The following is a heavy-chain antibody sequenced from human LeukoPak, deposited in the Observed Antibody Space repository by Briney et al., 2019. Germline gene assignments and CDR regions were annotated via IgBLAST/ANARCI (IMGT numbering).Heavy chain of an antibody. Sequence: ASVKVSCKASGYTFTSYGISWVRQAPGQGLEWMGWISAYNGNTNYAQKLQGRVTMTTDTSTSTAYMELGSLRSDDTAVYYCARDHYYDSSGYTRSADYWGQGTLVTVSS. CDR1: GYTFTSYG. D-gene: IGHD3-22*01. J-gene: IGHJ4*02. V-gene: IGHV1-18*01. CDR2: ISAYNGNT. CDR3: ARDHYYDSSGYTRSADY.